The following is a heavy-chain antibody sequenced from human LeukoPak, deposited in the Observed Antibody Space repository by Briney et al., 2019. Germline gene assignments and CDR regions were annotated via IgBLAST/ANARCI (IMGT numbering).Heavy chain of an antibody. J-gene: IGHJ6*02. CDR3: ARGKHKDYYDSSGYYEYYYYGMDV. CDR1: GYTFTSYA. CDR2: INTNTGNP. Sequence: ASVKVSCKASGYTFTSYAMNWVRQAPGQGLEWMGWINTNTGNPTYAQGFTGRFVFSLDTSVSTAYLQISSLKAEDTAVYYCARGKHKDYYDSSGYYEYYYYGMDVWGQGTTVTVSS. D-gene: IGHD3-22*01. V-gene: IGHV7-4-1*02.